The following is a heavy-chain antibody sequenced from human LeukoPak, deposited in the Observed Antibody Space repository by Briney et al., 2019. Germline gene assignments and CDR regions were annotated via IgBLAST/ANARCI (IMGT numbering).Heavy chain of an antibody. D-gene: IGHD5-24*01. V-gene: IGHV3-23*01. CDR2: ITDNSDTI. Sequence: PGGSLRLSCAASGFVFRRYAMTWVRQAPGKGLEWVSSITDNSDTIYDADSVKGRFTISRDNSKNTLYLQMNSLRAEDTAVYYCARETRWDFDYWGQGALVSVSS. CDR1: GFVFRRYA. J-gene: IGHJ4*02. CDR3: ARETRWDFDY.